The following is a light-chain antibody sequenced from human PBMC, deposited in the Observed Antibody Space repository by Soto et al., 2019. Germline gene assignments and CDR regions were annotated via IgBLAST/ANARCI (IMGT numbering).Light chain of an antibody. J-gene: IGLJ1*01. CDR2: GNS. CDR3: QSYDRSLSGGYV. V-gene: IGLV1-40*01. CDR1: SSNIGAGYD. Sequence: QSVLTQPPSVSGAPGQRVTISCTGSSSNIGAGYDVHWYQQLPGTAPKLLIYGNSNRPSGVPDRFSGSKSGTSASLAITGLQAEDEADYYCQSYDRSLSGGYVFGTGTKVTVL.